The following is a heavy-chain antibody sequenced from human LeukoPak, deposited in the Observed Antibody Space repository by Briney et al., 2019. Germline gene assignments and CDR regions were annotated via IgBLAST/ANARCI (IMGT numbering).Heavy chain of an antibody. V-gene: IGHV6-1*01. CDR1: GDSVSSYSAA. D-gene: IGHD6-13*01. CDR2: TYYRSGYTSKWDN. J-gene: IGHJ5*02. CDR3: ARSGEVVTAAGNFDP. Sequence: SQTLSLTCAISGDSVSSYSAAWNWIRQSPSGGLEWLGRTYYRSGYTSKWDNDYALSVKSRITINPDSSKNQFSLELNSVTPEDTAVYYCARSGEVVTAAGNFDPWGQGTLVTVSS.